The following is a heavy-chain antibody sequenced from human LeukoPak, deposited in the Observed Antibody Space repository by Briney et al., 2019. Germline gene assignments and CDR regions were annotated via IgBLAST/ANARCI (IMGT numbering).Heavy chain of an antibody. CDR1: GFTFTICA. Sequence: TSVTLSFKCSGFTFTICAMHWVRQGRGQGLEWIGWIVVGSGNTNYAQKFQERVTITRDMSTSTAYMELSSLRSEDTAVYYCAAFDNYYDSSGYDGWGQGTLVTVSS. J-gene: IGHJ4*02. CDR2: IVVGSGNT. D-gene: IGHD3-22*01. V-gene: IGHV1-58*02. CDR3: AAFDNYYDSSGYDG.